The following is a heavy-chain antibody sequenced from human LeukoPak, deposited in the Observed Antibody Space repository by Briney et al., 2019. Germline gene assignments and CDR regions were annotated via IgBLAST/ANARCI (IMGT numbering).Heavy chain of an antibody. CDR3: ARLGYSSGWRYFDY. V-gene: IGHV5-51*01. D-gene: IGHD6-19*01. CDR2: IHPVDSDI. J-gene: IGHJ4*02. CDR1: GYNFNTYW. Sequence: GESLKVSCKGSGYNFNTYWVAWVRQMPGKGLEWMGIIHPVDSDIRYSPSFQGQVTISADKSISTAYLQWSSLKASDTAMYYCARLGYSSGWRYFDYWGQGTLVTVSS.